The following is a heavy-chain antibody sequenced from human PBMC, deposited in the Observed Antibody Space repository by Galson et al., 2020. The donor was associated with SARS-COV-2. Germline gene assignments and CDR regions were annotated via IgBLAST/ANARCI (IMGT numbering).Heavy chain of an antibody. D-gene: IGHD3-10*01. CDR1: GGSISSNY. J-gene: IGHJ3*02. CDR3: ARTNILQWFGELFDALDI. CDR2: INYSGST. Sequence: SETLSLTCTVSGGSISSNYWSWIRQPPGKGLEWIGYINYSGSTKYNPSLKSRVTISVDTSKNQFSLNLNSVTAADTAVYYCARTNILQWFGELFDALDIWGQGTMVTVSS. V-gene: IGHV4-59*01.